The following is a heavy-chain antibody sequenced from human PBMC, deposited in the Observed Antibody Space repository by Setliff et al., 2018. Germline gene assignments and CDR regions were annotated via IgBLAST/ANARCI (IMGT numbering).Heavy chain of an antibody. J-gene: IGHJ4*02. D-gene: IGHD1-26*01. CDR3: ARVPALGGIVGTHGIDN. Sequence: PSETLSLTCAVSGLSVSSGYYWGWIRQPPGKGLEWIGCLYHGGSSYYSPSLKSRVTISLDTSKSQFSLKLTSVTAADTAVYYCARVPALGGIVGTHGIDNWGRGTLVTVSS. CDR2: LYHGGSS. CDR1: GLSVSSGYY. V-gene: IGHV4-38-2*01.